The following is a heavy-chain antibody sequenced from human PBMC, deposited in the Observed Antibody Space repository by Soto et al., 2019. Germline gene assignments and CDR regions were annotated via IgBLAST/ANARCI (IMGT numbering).Heavy chain of an antibody. J-gene: IGHJ4*02. CDR3: ASGGRGYSGYDFDFDY. CDR2: ISSSSSYI. D-gene: IGHD5-12*01. Sequence: GGSLRLSCAASGFTFSSYSMNWVRQAPGKGLEWVSSISSSSSYIYYADSVKGRFTISRDNAKNSLYLQMNSLRAEDTAVYYCASGGRGYSGYDFDFDYWGQGTLVTVSS. CDR1: GFTFSSYS. V-gene: IGHV3-21*01.